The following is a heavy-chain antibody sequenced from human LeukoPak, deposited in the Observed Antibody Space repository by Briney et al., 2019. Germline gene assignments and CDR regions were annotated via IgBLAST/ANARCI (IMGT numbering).Heavy chain of an antibody. J-gene: IGHJ4*02. CDR3: AREWLGGYPDY. D-gene: IGHD3-10*01. CDR1: GFTFSSYW. CDR2: IKQDGSEK. Sequence: GSLRLSRAASGFTFSSYWMSWVRQAPGKGLEWVANIKQDGSEKYYVDSVKGRFTISRDNAKNSLYLQMNSLRAEDTAVYYCAREWLGGYPDYWGQGTLVTVSS. V-gene: IGHV3-7*01.